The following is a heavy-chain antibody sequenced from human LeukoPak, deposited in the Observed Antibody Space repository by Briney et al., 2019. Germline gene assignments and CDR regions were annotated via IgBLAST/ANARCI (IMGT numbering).Heavy chain of an antibody. CDR2: ISDYNGNT. Sequence: ASVKVSCKASGYTLTNYGISWVRQAPGRGLEWMGWISDYNGNTNYAQKLQGRVTMATDTSTNTAYMELRSLRSDDTAVYYCARDRYNWNDNHYYYYMDVWGKGTTVTVSS. CDR3: ARDRYNWNDNHYYYYMDV. D-gene: IGHD1-1*01. J-gene: IGHJ6*03. V-gene: IGHV1-18*01. CDR1: GYTLTNYG.